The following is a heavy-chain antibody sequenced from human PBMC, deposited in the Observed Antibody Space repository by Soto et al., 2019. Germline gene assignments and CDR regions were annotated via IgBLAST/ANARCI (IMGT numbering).Heavy chain of an antibody. Sequence: GGSLRLSCAASGFIFSSYGMHWVRQAPGKGLEWVAVISYDGSNKYYADSVKGRFTISRDNSKNTLYLQMNSLRAEDTAVYYCAKEVWSGPMDVWGQGTTVTVSS. J-gene: IGHJ6*02. V-gene: IGHV3-30*18. CDR3: AKEVWSGPMDV. CDR2: ISYDGSNK. CDR1: GFIFSSYG. D-gene: IGHD3-3*01.